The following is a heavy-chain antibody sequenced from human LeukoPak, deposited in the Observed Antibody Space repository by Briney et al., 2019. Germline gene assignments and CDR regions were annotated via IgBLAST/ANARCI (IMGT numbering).Heavy chain of an antibody. CDR2: IRYNGNNQ. J-gene: IGHJ6*03. Sequence: PGGSLSLSCAASGFTFSSYAMHWVRQAAGKGLEGVAFIRYNGNNQYYADSVKGRFTISRDNSKNTLYLQMNSLKGDDTAVYYCAKDSAFYYIDVWGKGTTVIISS. D-gene: IGHD3-10*01. CDR1: GFTFSSYA. V-gene: IGHV3-30*02. CDR3: AKDSAFYYIDV.